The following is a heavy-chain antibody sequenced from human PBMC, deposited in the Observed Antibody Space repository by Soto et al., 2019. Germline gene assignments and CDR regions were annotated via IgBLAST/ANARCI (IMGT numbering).Heavy chain of an antibody. D-gene: IGHD3-10*01. CDR3: ARVGRLLWFGELSFDY. Sequence: VGSLRLSCAASGFTFSSYSMNWVRQAPGKGLEWVSSISSSSSYIYYADSVKGRFTISRDNAKNSLYLQMNSLRAEDTAVYYCARVGRLLWFGELSFDYWGQGTLVTVSS. J-gene: IGHJ4*02. CDR2: ISSSSSYI. CDR1: GFTFSSYS. V-gene: IGHV3-21*01.